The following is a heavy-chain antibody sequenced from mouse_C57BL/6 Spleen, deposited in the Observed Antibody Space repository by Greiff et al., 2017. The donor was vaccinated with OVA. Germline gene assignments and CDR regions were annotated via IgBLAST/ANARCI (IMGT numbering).Heavy chain of an antibody. CDR2: INYDGSST. D-gene: IGHD2-3*01. CDR3: ARADGYYEAWFAY. V-gene: IGHV5-16*01. CDR1: GFTFSDYY. Sequence: EVQGVESAGGLVQPGSSMKLSCTASGFTFSDYYMAWVRQVPEKGLEWVANINYDGSSTYYLDSLKSRFIISRDNAKNILYLQMSSLKSEDTATYYCARADGYYEAWFAYWGQGTLVTVSA. J-gene: IGHJ3*01.